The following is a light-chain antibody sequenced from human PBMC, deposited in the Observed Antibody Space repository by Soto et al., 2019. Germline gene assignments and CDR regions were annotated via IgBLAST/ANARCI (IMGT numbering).Light chain of an antibody. V-gene: IGKV1-5*01. CDR1: QSLSTW. CDR2: DAS. J-gene: IGKJ1*01. Sequence: DIQMTQSPSTLSASVRDRVTITCRASQSLSTWLAWYQQKPGKAPKLLIYDASNLERGVPSRFSGSGSGTEFTLTISSLQPDDFATYYCQQYDDLPWTFGQGTKVDIK. CDR3: QQYDDLPWT.